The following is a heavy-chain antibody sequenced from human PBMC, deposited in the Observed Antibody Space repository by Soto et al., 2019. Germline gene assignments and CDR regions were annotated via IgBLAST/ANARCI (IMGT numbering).Heavy chain of an antibody. CDR1: GFTFTSHS. CDR3: AREVERAAAGPFYYYAMDV. J-gene: IGHJ6*02. CDR2: INPSGGST. Sequence: APVKGSCKASGFTFTSHSMHWGRQAPGQRLVWMGIINPSGGSTSYAQNFQGRVTMTRDTSTSTVYMELRSLRSEDTAIYYCAREVERAAAGPFYYYAMDVWGQGTTVTVSS. V-gene: IGHV1-46*01. D-gene: IGHD6-13*01.